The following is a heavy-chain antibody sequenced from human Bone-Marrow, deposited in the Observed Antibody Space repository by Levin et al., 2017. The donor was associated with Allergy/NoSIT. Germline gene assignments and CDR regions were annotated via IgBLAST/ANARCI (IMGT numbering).Heavy chain of an antibody. CDR2: MNPNSGNT. Sequence: GESLKISCKASGYTFTSYDINWVRQATGQGLEWMGWMNPNSGNTGYAQKFQGRVTMTRNTSISTAYMELSSLRSEDTAVYYCARAEWYQLPNGAWGQGTLVTVSS. CDR3: ARAEWYQLPNGA. V-gene: IGHV1-8*01. J-gene: IGHJ4*02. CDR1: GYTFTSYD. D-gene: IGHD2-2*01.